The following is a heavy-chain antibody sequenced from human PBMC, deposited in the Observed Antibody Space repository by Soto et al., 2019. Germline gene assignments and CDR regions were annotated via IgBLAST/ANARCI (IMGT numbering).Heavy chain of an antibody. CDR3: ARHLLVGTGAPNWFDP. Sequence: GESLKISCKGSGYSFANYWIGWVRQMPGKGLEWMGIIYPGDSYTNYSPSFQGHVTISADKSISTAYLQWSSLKASDTAMYYCARHLLVGTGAPNWFDPWGQGTLVTVSS. CDR1: GYSFANYW. J-gene: IGHJ5*02. D-gene: IGHD2-8*02. V-gene: IGHV5-51*01. CDR2: IYPGDSYT.